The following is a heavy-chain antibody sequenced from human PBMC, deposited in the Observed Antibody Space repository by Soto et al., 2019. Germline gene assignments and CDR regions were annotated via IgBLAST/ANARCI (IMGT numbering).Heavy chain of an antibody. CDR1: GFTFSSYS. CDR3: ARVVVVAARWFDP. J-gene: IGHJ5*02. Sequence: GGSLRLSCGASGFTFSSYSMNWVRQAPGKGLEWISHISASSSSMDYADSVKGRFTISRDNAKNSLYLQMNSLRAEDTAVYYCARVVVVAARWFDPWGQGTLVTVSS. V-gene: IGHV3-48*01. D-gene: IGHD2-15*01. CDR2: ISASSSSM.